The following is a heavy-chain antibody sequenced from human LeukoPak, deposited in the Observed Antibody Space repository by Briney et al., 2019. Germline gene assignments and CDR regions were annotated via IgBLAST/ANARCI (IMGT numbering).Heavy chain of an antibody. CDR2: ISAYNGNT. Sequence: ASVKVSCKASGYTFTSYGISWVRQAPGQGLEWMGWISAYNGNTNYAQKLQGRVTMTTDTSTSTAYMELRSLRSDVTAVYYCASLKNYYDSSGYLVTDAFDIWGQGTMVTVSS. CDR1: GYTFTSYG. CDR3: ASLKNYYDSSGYLVTDAFDI. J-gene: IGHJ3*02. V-gene: IGHV1-18*01. D-gene: IGHD3-22*01.